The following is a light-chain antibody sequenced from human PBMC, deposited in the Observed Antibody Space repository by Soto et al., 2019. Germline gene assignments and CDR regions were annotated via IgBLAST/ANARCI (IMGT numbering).Light chain of an antibody. V-gene: IGLV1-51*01. CDR2: DNN. J-gene: IGLJ2*01. Sequence: QAVVTQPPSVSAAPGQKVTISCSGSSSNIGNNYVSWYRHLPGTAPKLLIYDNNKRPSGIPDRFSGSKSGTSATLGITGLQTGDEADYYCGTWDSNLSGVVFGGGTKVTVL. CDR1: SSNIGNNY. CDR3: GTWDSNLSGVV.